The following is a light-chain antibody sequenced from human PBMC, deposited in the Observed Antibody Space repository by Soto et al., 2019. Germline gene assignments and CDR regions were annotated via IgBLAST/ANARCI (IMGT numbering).Light chain of an antibody. J-gene: IGLJ2*01. Sequence: QSALTQPASVSGSPEQSITISCTGTSSDVGGYNYVSWYQQHPGKAPKRMIYEVSNRPSGVSNRFSGSKSGNTASLTISGLQAEDEADYYCSSYTSSSTLEFGGGTKLTVL. CDR2: EVS. CDR1: SSDVGGYNY. CDR3: SSYTSSSTLE. V-gene: IGLV2-14*01.